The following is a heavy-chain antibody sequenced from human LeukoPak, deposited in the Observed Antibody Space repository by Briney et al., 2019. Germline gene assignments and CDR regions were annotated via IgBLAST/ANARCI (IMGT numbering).Heavy chain of an antibody. J-gene: IGHJ5*02. Sequence: SETLSLTCAVYGGSFTGYYWSWIRQPPGKGLEWIGEINHSGSINYNPSLKSRVTISVDTSKNQFSLKLSSVTAADTAVYYCARDREDFDWYPAAGNWFDPWGQGTLVTVSS. CDR3: ARDREDFDWYPAAGNWFDP. CDR2: INHSGSI. D-gene: IGHD3-9*01. V-gene: IGHV4-34*01. CDR1: GGSFTGYY.